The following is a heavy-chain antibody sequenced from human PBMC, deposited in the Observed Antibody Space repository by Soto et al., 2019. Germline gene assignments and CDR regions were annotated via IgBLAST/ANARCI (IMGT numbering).Heavy chain of an antibody. CDR1: GGSTSSSNW. V-gene: IGHV4-4*02. CDR3: ARDAGQLKGMDV. D-gene: IGHD3-10*01. Sequence: SETLSLTCTVSGGSTSSSNWWSWVRQPPGKGLEWIGEIYHSGSTNYNPSLQSRVTISVDNSKNTLYLQMNSLRAEDTAVYYCARDAGQLKGMDVWGQGTTVTVSS. CDR2: IYHSGST. J-gene: IGHJ6*02.